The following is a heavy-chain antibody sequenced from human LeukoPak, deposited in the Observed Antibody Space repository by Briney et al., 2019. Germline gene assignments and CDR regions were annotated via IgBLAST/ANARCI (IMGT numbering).Heavy chain of an antibody. J-gene: IGHJ4*02. Sequence: GGSLRLSCTASGFSFSGHWMHWARQLPGKGLVWVSRISPTGSTTSYADSVKGRFTVSRDNAKNTLYLQVNNLRAEDTAVYYCARGPNSNWSGLDFWGEGTLLTVSS. CDR1: GFSFSGHW. CDR2: ISPTGSTT. CDR3: ARGPNSNWSGLDF. V-gene: IGHV3-74*01. D-gene: IGHD6-6*01.